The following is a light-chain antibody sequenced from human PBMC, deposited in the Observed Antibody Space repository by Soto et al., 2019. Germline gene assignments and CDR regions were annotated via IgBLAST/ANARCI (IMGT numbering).Light chain of an antibody. CDR3: QSYDTSLSGPL. V-gene: IGLV1-40*01. Sequence: QSVLTQPPSVSGAPGQGVTISCTGSSSNIGAGSDVHWYQQLPGTAPKLLIFAHNGRPSGVPDRFSGSTSGTSASLAITGLQADDEADYYCQSYDTSLSGPLFGGGTKLTVL. CDR1: SSNIGAGSD. CDR2: AHN. J-gene: IGLJ2*01.